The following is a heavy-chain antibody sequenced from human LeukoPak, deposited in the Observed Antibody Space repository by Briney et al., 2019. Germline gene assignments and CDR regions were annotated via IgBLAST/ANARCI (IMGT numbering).Heavy chain of an antibody. Sequence: PGGSLRLSCAASGFTFSTYSMNWVRQAPGKGLEWVANIKQDGSEKYYVDSVKGRFTISRDNANNSLYLQMNSLRAEDTSVYYCARGLRWVDYWGQGTLVTVSS. CDR1: GFTFSTYS. D-gene: IGHD4-23*01. CDR3: ARGLRWVDY. CDR2: IKQDGSEK. V-gene: IGHV3-7*04. J-gene: IGHJ4*02.